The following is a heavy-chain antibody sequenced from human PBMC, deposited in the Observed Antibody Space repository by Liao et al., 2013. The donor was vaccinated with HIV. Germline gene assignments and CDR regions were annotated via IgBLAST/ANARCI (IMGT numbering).Heavy chain of an antibody. CDR3: ARAPWYDDDGYYYFFMDV. V-gene: IGHV4-30-4*08. CDR2: IYYSGST. D-gene: IGHD3-3*01. Sequence: QVQLQESGPGLVRPSETLSLTCTVSGGSIYSTDYYWTWIRRPPGEGLEWIGYIYYSGSTYYNPSLQSRVSMSVDTSKNQFSLKLTSVTGADTAVYFCARAPWYDDDGYYYFFMDVWGKGTTVTVSS. J-gene: IGHJ6*03. CDR1: GGSIYSTDYY.